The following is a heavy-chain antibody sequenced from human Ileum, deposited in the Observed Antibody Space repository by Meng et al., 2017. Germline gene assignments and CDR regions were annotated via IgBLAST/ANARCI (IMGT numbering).Heavy chain of an antibody. CDR3: ARDKGDWVLGDY. V-gene: IGHV1-3*04. CDR1: GYSFTSHA. Sequence: ASVKVSCKASGYSFTSHALYWLRQAPGQRPEWMGWIHIGNGNTKYSQEFQGRVTFTRDTSASTAYMEVNNLTPEDTAVYYCARDKGDWVLGDYWGQGNLVNGAS. J-gene: IGHJ4*02. CDR2: IHIGNGNT. D-gene: IGHD2-21*02.